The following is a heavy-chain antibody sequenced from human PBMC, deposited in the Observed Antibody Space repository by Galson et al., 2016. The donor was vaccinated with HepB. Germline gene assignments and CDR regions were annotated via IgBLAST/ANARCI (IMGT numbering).Heavy chain of an antibody. CDR3: ARGGAPASPADY. CDR1: GFTFSNYA. Sequence: SLRLSCAASGFTFSNYAVHWVRQAPGKGLEWVAVISYDGDDKYYGDSVKGRCTISRDNSKNTLYLQMISLRAEDTAMYYCARGGAPASPADYWGQGTRVTVSS. J-gene: IGHJ4*02. V-gene: IGHV3-30-3*01. CDR2: ISYDGDDK.